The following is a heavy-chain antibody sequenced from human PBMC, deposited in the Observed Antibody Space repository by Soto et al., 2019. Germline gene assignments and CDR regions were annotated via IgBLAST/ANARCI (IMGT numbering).Heavy chain of an antibody. CDR2: ISSSSSYI. V-gene: IGHV3-21*01. CDR1: GFTISTYH. CDR3: ARCGYSYGYGMDV. J-gene: IGHJ6*02. D-gene: IGHD5-18*01. Sequence: PAGSLSLSCAASGFTISTYHLNWVRQAPGKGLEWVSSISSSSSYIYYADSVKGRFTISRDNAKNSLYLQMNSLRAEDTAVYYCARCGYSYGYGMDVWGQGTTVTVSS.